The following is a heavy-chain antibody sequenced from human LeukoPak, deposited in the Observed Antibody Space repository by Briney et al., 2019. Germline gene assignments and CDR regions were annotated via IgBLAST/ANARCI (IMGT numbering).Heavy chain of an antibody. CDR1: GGSISSYY. D-gene: IGHD6-13*01. CDR3: ARMNITSAGTVDY. Sequence: SETLSLTCTVSGGSISSYYWSWIRQPPGKGLERSGYIYHSGNTNYNPPLKSRVTISMDTSKMQFSLNLNSVTAADAAVYYCARMNITSAGTVDYWGQGTLVTVSS. J-gene: IGHJ4*02. CDR2: IYHSGNT. V-gene: IGHV4-59*01.